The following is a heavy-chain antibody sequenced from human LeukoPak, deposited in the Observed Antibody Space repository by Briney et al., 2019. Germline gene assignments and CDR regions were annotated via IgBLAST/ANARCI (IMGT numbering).Heavy chain of an antibody. CDR2: FDPEDGET. CDR3: TTYPELGVWFDP. V-gene: IGHV1-24*01. CDR1: GYTLSELS. J-gene: IGHJ5*02. D-gene: IGHD1-26*01. Sequence: ASVKVSCKVSGYTLSELSMHWVRQAPGKGLEWMGGFDPEDGETIYAQRFQGRVTMTEDTSTDTAYMELSSLRSEDTAVYYCTTYPELGVWFDPWGQGTLVTVSS.